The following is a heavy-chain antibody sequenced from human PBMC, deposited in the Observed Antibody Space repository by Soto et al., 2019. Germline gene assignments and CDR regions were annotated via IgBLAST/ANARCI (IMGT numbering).Heavy chain of an antibody. V-gene: IGHV1-8*01. J-gene: IGHJ3*02. CDR2: MNPNSGNT. D-gene: IGHD3-22*01. CDR1: GYTFTSYD. Sequence: QVQLVQSGAEVKKPGASVKVSCKASGYTFTSYDINWVRQATGQGLEWMGWMNPNSGNTGYAQKFQGRVTMTRNTSIRTGYRELRSLRSEDTAVYYCARGAEYYYDSSGSQGSDAFDIWGQGTMVTVSS. CDR3: ARGAEYYYDSSGSQGSDAFDI.